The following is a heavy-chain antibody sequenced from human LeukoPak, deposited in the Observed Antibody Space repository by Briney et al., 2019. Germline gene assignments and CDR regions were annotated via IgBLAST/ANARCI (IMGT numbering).Heavy chain of an antibody. V-gene: IGHV3-21*01. CDR1: GFTFSSYS. Sequence: GGSLRLSCAASGFTFSSYSMNWVRQAPGKGLEWVSSISSSSTYIYYADSVKGRFTISRDNAKNSLYLQMNSLRDEDTAVYYCARGSPNLFDYGGQGTLVSVSS. CDR2: ISSSSTYI. CDR3: ARGSPNLFDY. J-gene: IGHJ4*02. D-gene: IGHD1-14*01.